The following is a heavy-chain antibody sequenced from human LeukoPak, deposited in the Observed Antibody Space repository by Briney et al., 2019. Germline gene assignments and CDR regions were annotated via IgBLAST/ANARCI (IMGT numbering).Heavy chain of an antibody. CDR1: GYTFSDFY. J-gene: IGHJ4*02. V-gene: IGHV3-11*01. CDR3: SRDPRHNDY. Sequence: GGSLRLSCAASGYTFSDFYRTSIRQAPGKGLELLLYISGSAHDVNYIDSVRGRFTISRDNAKNSLYLHMNSLTVEDTAVYYCSRDPRHNDYWGQGTLVTVSS. CDR2: ISGSAHDV.